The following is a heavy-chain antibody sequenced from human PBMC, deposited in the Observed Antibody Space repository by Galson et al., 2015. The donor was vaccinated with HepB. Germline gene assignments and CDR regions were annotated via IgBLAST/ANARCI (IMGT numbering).Heavy chain of an antibody. CDR2: IKSDGITT. V-gene: IGHV3-74*01. J-gene: IGHJ4*02. CDR3: ATNLRGHNWDLDF. CDR1: GITLSSYW. Sequence: SLRLSCAVSGITLSSYWTHWVRQSPGKGLVWVSRIKSDGITTNYADSVKGRFTISRDNARNTVYLQMNSLRAEDTAVYYCATNLRGHNWDLDFWGQGTLVTVSS. D-gene: IGHD1-26*01.